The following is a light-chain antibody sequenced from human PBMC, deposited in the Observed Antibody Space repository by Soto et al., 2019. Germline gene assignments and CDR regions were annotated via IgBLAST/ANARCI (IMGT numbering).Light chain of an antibody. V-gene: IGKV4-1*01. CDR1: QSILATFNNKNQ. J-gene: IGKJ5*01. Sequence: DIVMTQSPDSRAVSLGERATIRCESSQSILATFNNKNQIAWYQQKPGQPPKLLIYWASTREFGVPDRFSGSGSGTDFTLTVSSVQAEDVAAYFCQHYYTTPVTFGQGTRLEIK. CDR2: WAS. CDR3: QHYYTTPVT.